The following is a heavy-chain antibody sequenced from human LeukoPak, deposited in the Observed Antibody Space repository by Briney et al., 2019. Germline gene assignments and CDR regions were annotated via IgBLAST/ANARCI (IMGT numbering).Heavy chain of an antibody. CDR1: GYTFTSFD. V-gene: IGHV1-8*01. CDR2: MNYNSGNT. J-gene: IGHJ3*02. Sequence: GASVKVSCKASGYTFTSFDINWVRQATGQGLEWMGWMNYNSGNTGYAQKFQGRVIMTRNISMSTAYMELSSLRSEDSAVYYCARDKRGDAFDMWGQGTMVTVSS. CDR3: ARDKRGDAFDM.